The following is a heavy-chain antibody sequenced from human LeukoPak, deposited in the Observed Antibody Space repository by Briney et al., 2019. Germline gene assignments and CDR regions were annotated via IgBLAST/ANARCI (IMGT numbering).Heavy chain of an antibody. V-gene: IGHV1-18*01. J-gene: IGHJ4*02. CDR2: ISAYNGNT. D-gene: IGHD3-22*01. Sequence: ASVKVSCKASGYTFTSYGISWVRQAPGQGLEWMGWISAYNGNTNYAQKLQGRVTMTTDTSTSTAYMELRSLRSDDTAVYYCARARLTITSNYYDSSGYSYYFDYWGQGTLVTVSS. CDR3: ARARLTITSNYYDSSGYSYYFDY. CDR1: GYTFTSYG.